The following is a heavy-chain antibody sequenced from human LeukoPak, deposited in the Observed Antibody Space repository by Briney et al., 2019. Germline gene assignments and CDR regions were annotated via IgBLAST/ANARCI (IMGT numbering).Heavy chain of an antibody. V-gene: IGHV4-34*01. CDR2: INHSGST. Sequence: SETLSLTCAVYGGSFSGYYWSWIRQPPGKGLEWIGEINHSGSTNYNPSLKSRVTISVDTSKNQFSLKLSSVTAADTAVYYCARVLEVVPATDWYFDLWGRGTLVTVSS. D-gene: IGHD2-2*01. J-gene: IGHJ2*01. CDR3: ARVLEVVPATDWYFDL. CDR1: GGSFSGYY.